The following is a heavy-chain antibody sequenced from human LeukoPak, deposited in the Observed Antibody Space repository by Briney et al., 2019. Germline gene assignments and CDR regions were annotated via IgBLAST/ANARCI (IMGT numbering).Heavy chain of an antibody. CDR3: ASGSYSLYSAEYFQH. CDR1: GGSISSYY. D-gene: IGHD1-26*01. CDR2: IYYSGST. V-gene: IGHV4-59*08. J-gene: IGHJ1*01. Sequence: SETLSLTCTVSGGSISSYYWSWIRQPPGKGLEWIGYIYYSGSTNYNPSLKSRVTISVDTSKNQLSLKLSSVTAADTAVYYCASGSYSLYSAEYFQHWGQGTLVTVSS.